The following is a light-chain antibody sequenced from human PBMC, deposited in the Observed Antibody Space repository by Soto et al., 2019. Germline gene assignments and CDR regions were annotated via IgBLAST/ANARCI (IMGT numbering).Light chain of an antibody. Sequence: EIVLTQSPATLSLSPGERATLSCRASQAVNNYLAWYQQKPGQAPRLLIYDASNRAAGVPARFSGSGSGTDFTITISILEPEDFAVYYCQQRFNWLFGRGTKVEIK. CDR2: DAS. CDR3: QQRFNWL. J-gene: IGKJ4*01. CDR1: QAVNNY. V-gene: IGKV3-11*01.